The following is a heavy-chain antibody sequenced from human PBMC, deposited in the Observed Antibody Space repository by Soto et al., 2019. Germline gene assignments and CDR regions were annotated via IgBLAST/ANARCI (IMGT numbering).Heavy chain of an antibody. CDR1: GFTFTSSA. V-gene: IGHV1-58*01. D-gene: IGHD1-26*01. Sequence: SVKVSCKASGFTFTSSAVQWVRQARGQRLEWIGWIVVGSGNTNYAQKFQERVTITRDMSTSTAYMELSSLRSEDTAVYYCAADLSWEPNYNYYGMDVWGQGTTVTVSS. CDR2: IVVGSGNT. J-gene: IGHJ6*02. CDR3: AADLSWEPNYNYYGMDV.